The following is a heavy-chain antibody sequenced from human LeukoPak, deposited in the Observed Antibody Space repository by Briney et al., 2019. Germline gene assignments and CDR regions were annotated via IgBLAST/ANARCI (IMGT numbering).Heavy chain of an antibody. CDR1: GGTFRGYY. D-gene: IGHD7-27*01. Sequence: PSETLSLTCAVYGGTFRGYYWSWIRQPPGKGLEWIGEIHYTGATSYKPSLKSRVTISGDPSKNQVSLRVYSVTAADTAVYYCARGVLGPYYFDLWGRGTLVTVSS. V-gene: IGHV4-34*01. J-gene: IGHJ2*01. CDR2: IHYTGAT. CDR3: ARGVLGPYYFDL.